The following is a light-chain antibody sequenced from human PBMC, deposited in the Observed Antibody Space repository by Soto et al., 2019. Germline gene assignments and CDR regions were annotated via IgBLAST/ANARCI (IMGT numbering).Light chain of an antibody. Sequence: QSALTQPPSASGSPVQSVTISCTGASSDVGGYNYVSWYQQHPGKAPKLMIYEVTKRPSGVPDRFSGSKSGNTASLTVSGLQPEDEADYYCSSYAGGNNAYVFGTGTKLTVL. V-gene: IGLV2-8*01. CDR2: EVT. J-gene: IGLJ1*01. CDR1: SSDVGGYNY. CDR3: SSYAGGNNAYV.